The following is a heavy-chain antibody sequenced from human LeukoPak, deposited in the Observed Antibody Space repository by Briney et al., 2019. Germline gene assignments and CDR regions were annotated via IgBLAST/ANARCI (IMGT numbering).Heavy chain of an antibody. Sequence: ASVKVSCKASGYTFTSYDINWVRQATGQGLEWMGWMNPNSGNTGYAQKFQGRVTMTRNTSISTAYMELSSLRSEDTAVYYCARSRLRRFLEPGRDRLYWFDPWGQGTLVTVSS. J-gene: IGHJ5*02. V-gene: IGHV1-8*01. CDR1: GYTFTSYD. D-gene: IGHD3-3*01. CDR3: ARSRLRRFLEPGRDRLYWFDP. CDR2: MNPNSGNT.